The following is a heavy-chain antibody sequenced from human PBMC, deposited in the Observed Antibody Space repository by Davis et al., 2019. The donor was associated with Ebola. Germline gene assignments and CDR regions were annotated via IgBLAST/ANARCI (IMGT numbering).Heavy chain of an antibody. V-gene: IGHV3-21*01. CDR3: ARDSVKHQNIPEY. D-gene: IGHD2/OR15-2a*01. CDR2: ISSSSYI. J-gene: IGHJ4*02. Sequence: PGGSLRLSCAASGFTFSSYSMNWVRQAPGKGLEWVSSISSSSYIYYADSVKGRFTISRDNAKNSLYLQMNSLRAEDTAVYYCARDSVKHQNIPEYWGQGTLVTVSS. CDR1: GFTFSSYS.